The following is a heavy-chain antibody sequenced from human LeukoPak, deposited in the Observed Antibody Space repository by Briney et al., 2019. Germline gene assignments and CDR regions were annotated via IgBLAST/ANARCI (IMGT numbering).Heavy chain of an antibody. Sequence: PSETLSLTCTVSGGSISSGGYYWSWIRQHPGKGLEWIGYIYYSGSTYYNPSLKSRVTISVDTSKNQFSLKLSSVTAADTAVYYCARGVASPIFGVVASVDYWGQGTLVTVSS. J-gene: IGHJ4*02. CDR2: IYYSGST. V-gene: IGHV4-31*03. CDR3: ARGVASPIFGVVASVDY. D-gene: IGHD3-3*01. CDR1: GGSISSGGYY.